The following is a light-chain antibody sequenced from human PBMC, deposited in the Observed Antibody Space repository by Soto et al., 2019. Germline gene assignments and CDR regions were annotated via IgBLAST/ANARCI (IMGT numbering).Light chain of an antibody. Sequence: QSALTQPPSASGSPGQSVTNSCTGTSSDVGGYNYVSWYQQHPGKAPKLMIYEVSKRPSGVPDRFSGSKSGNTASLTVSGLQAEDEADYYCSSYAGSNNWNFGTGTKLTVL. CDR1: SSDVGGYNY. V-gene: IGLV2-8*01. J-gene: IGLJ1*01. CDR3: SSYAGSNNWN. CDR2: EVS.